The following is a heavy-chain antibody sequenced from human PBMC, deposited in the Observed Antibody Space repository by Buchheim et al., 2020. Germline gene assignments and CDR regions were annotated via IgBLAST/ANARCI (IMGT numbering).Heavy chain of an antibody. J-gene: IGHJ6*03. V-gene: IGHV4-34*01. Sequence: QVQLQQWGAGLLKPSETLSLTCVVYGGSFSGYYWTWIRQTPGKGPEWIGEINHSGSTNYNPSLKSRVAISVDTSKNQFSLKLSSVTAADTAMYYCATHVPYKDYMDVWGKGTT. D-gene: IGHD3-10*02. CDR2: INHSGST. CDR3: ATHVPYKDYMDV. CDR1: GGSFSGYY.